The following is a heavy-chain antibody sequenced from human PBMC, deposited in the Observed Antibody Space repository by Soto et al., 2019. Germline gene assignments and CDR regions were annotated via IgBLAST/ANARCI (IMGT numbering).Heavy chain of an antibody. Sequence: SETLSLTCTVSGGSISSGDYYWSWIRQPPGKGLEWIGYIYYSGSTYYNPSLKSRVTISVDTSKNQFSLKLSSVTAADTAVYYCARGSWSSGWYNYYYGMDVWGQVTTFTVS. CDR1: GGSISSGDYY. CDR2: IYYSGST. V-gene: IGHV4-30-4*01. J-gene: IGHJ6*02. D-gene: IGHD6-19*01. CDR3: ARGSWSSGWYNYYYGMDV.